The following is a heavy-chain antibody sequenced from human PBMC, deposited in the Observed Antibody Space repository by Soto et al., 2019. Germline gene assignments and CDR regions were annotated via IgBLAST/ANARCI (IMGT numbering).Heavy chain of an antibody. V-gene: IGHV5-51*01. J-gene: IGHJ4*02. CDR3: ARGSGYHNY. Sequence: GESLKISCKGSGYTFTTNWIAWVRQMPGKGLERMGIIYPSDSDTRYSPSFQGQVTISADKSISTAYLQWSSLKASDTAMYYCARGSGYHNYWGQGTLVTVSS. CDR1: GYTFTTNW. D-gene: IGHD5-12*01. CDR2: IYPSDSDT.